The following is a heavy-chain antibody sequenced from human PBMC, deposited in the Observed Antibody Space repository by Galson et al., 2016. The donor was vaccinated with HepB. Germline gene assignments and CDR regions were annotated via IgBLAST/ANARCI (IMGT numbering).Heavy chain of an antibody. CDR2: LKPDGSVE. J-gene: IGHJ3*02. V-gene: IGHV3-7*01. D-gene: IGHD1-14*01. Sequence: SLRLSCAASGFTFSSYDMHWVRQVPGKGLEWVANLKPDGSVEYYVDSVRGRFSISRDNAKNSLYLQMNSLRAEDTAVYYCTINHDYAFHTWGQGTVVTVSS. CDR3: TINHDYAFHT. CDR1: GFTFSSYD.